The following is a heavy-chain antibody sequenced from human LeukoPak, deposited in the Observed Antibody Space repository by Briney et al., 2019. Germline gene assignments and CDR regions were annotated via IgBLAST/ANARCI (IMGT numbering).Heavy chain of an antibody. CDR1: GGTFSSYA. Sequence: SVKVSCKASGGTFSSYAISWVRQAPGQGLEWMRGIIAIFGTANYAQKFQGRVTIPTDESTSTAFMELSSLRSEDTAVYYCARDDFSGGSCFAYWGKGTLFTVSS. CDR3: ARDDFSGGSCFAY. D-gene: IGHD2-15*01. J-gene: IGHJ4*02. V-gene: IGHV1-69*05. CDR2: IIAIFGTA.